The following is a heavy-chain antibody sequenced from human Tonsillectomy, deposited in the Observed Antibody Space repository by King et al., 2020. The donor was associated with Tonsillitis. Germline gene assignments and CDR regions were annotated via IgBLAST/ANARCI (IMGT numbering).Heavy chain of an antibody. CDR2: ISYDGSNK. CDR1: GFTFSSYG. Sequence: QLVQSGGGVVQPGRSLRLSCAASGFTFSSYGMHWVRQAPGKGLEWVAVISYDGSNKYYADSVKGRFTISRDNSKNTLYLQMNSLRAEDTAVYYCAKDKGYWGQGTLVTVSS. CDR3: AKDKGY. J-gene: IGHJ4*02. V-gene: IGHV3-30*18.